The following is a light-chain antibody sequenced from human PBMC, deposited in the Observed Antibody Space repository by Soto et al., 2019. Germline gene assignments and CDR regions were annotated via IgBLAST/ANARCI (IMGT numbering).Light chain of an antibody. CDR3: QHYNSYSEA. Sequence: GDRVAITCRPSHTISSWLAWYQQKPGKAPKLLIYKASTLKSGVPSRFSGSGAGTEFTLTLSSLQSGDFATYYCQHYNSYSEAFGQGTKVDIK. J-gene: IGKJ1*01. V-gene: IGKV1-5*03. CDR2: KAS. CDR1: HTISSW.